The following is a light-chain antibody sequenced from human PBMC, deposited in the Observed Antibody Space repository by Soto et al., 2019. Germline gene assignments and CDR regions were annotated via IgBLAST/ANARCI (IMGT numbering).Light chain of an antibody. CDR2: GAS. Sequence: QMTQSPSSLSAYVVNRATTHRRASQDIRKDLAWYQQKPGKAPQILIYGASTLQTGVASRFSGSGSATDFTLTISSLQPEDSAAYYCLQDYNYPFTFGQGTKVDIK. V-gene: IGKV1-6*01. CDR1: QDIRKD. CDR3: LQDYNYPFT. J-gene: IGKJ2*01.